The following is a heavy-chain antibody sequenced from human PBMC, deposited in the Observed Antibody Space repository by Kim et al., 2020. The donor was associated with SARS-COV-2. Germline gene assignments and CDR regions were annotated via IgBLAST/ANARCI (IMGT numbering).Heavy chain of an antibody. D-gene: IGHD1-26*01. V-gene: IGHV4-59*01. J-gene: IGHJ3*02. CDR3: ARIVGATKRNAFDI. Sequence: TPSLKSRGTIAVDTSKNQFSLKLSSVTAADTAVYYCARIVGATKRNAFDIWGQGTMVTVSS.